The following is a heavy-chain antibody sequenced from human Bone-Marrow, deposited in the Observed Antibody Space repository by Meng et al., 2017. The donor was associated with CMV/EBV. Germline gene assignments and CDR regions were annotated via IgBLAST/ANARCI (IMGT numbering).Heavy chain of an antibody. CDR1: GDSVSSNSAA. Sequence: SQTLSLTCAISGDSVSSNSAAWNWIRQSPSRGLEWLGRTYYRSKWYNDYAVSVKSRITINPDTSKNQFSLQLNSVTPEDTAVYYCARAGQWLVDYHYYYGMDVWGQGTTVTVSS. CDR3: ARAGQWLVDYHYYYGMDV. D-gene: IGHD6-19*01. V-gene: IGHV6-1*01. J-gene: IGHJ6*02. CDR2: TYYRSKWYN.